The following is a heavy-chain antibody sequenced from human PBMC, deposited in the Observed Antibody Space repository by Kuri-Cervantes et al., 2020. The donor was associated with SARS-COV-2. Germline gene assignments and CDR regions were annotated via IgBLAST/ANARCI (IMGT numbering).Heavy chain of an antibody. V-gene: IGHV4-59*12. D-gene: IGHD3-3*01. CDR3: ARLNDFWSGYPYGMDV. CDR1: GGSISSYY. J-gene: IGHJ6*02. Sequence: ESLKISCTVSGGSISSYYWSWIRQPPGKGPEWIGYIYYSGSTNYNPSLKSRVTISVDTSKNQFSLKLSSVTAADTAVYYCARLNDFWSGYPYGMDVWGQGTTVTVSS. CDR2: IYYSGST.